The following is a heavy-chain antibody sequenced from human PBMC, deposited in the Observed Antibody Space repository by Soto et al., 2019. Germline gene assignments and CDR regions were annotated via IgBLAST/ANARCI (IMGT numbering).Heavy chain of an antibody. CDR2: ISWNSGSI. J-gene: IGHJ4*02. V-gene: IGHV3-9*01. Sequence: EVQLVESGGGLVQPGRSLRLSCAASGFTFDDYAMHWVRQAPGKGLEWVSGISWNSGSIGYADSVKGRFTISRDNAKNSLYLQMNSLRAEDTALYYCAKEGRDHTVTIASSGIYFDYWGQGTLVTVSS. CDR3: AKEGRDHTVTIASSGIYFDY. D-gene: IGHD4-17*01. CDR1: GFTFDDYA.